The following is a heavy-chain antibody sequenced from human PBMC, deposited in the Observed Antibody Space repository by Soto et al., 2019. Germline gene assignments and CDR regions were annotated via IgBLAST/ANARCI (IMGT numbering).Heavy chain of an antibody. CDR1: GITFSSYA. J-gene: IGHJ3*02. V-gene: IGHV3-23*01. D-gene: IGHD2-2*01. Sequence: VQLLESGGGLVQPGGSLRLACAASGITFSSYAMIWVRQAPGKGLEWVSAISGIGVGTYYADSVKGRFTISRDNSQNTLYLQMISLRAEDTAVYYCARDPIIGPGIAFDIWGQGTLVTVSS. CDR3: ARDPIIGPGIAFDI. CDR2: ISGIGVGT.